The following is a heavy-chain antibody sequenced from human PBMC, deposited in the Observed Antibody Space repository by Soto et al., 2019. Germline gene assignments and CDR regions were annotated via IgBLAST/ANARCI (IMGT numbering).Heavy chain of an antibody. CDR1: GFTFSSYG. D-gene: IGHD2-2*01. CDR2: IWYDGSNK. J-gene: IGHJ5*02. V-gene: IGHV3-33*01. Sequence: QVQLVESGGGVVQPGRSLRLSCAASGFTFSSYGMHWVRQAPGKGLEWVAVIWYDGSNKYYADSVKGRFTISRDNSKNTLYLQMNSLRAEDTAVYYGARDGEPAARRSNWFDPWGQGTLVTVSS. CDR3: ARDGEPAARRSNWFDP.